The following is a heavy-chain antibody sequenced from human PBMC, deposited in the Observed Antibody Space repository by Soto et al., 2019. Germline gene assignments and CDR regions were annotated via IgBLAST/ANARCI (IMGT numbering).Heavy chain of an antibody. CDR2: IYCSGST. CDR1: GGSISSGDYY. J-gene: IGHJ4*02. Sequence: QVQLPESGPGLVKPSQNLSLTCTVSGGSISSGDYYWRWIRQPPGKGLEWIGYIYCSGSTYYNPSLKGPVTISEDPYRNQCSLTRSSVTAADTAVYYCAISATSWLRLGDFDYWGQGTLVTVS. D-gene: IGHD5-12*01. CDR3: AISATSWLRLGDFDY. V-gene: IGHV4-30-4*01.